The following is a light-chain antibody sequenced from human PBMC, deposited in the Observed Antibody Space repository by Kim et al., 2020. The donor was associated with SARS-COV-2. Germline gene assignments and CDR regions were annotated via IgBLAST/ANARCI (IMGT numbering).Light chain of an antibody. J-gene: IGKJ4*01. Sequence: EVVLTQSPGTLSLSPGERATLSCRASQCVSSNFLAWYQQKPGQPPRLLIDGTSTRATGTPDRFSGSGSGTDFTLTISRLAPDDSAEYFWQQCGWSPPTFGGGTKVDIK. V-gene: IGKV3-20*01. CDR1: QCVSSNF. CDR2: GTS. CDR3: QQCGWSPPT.